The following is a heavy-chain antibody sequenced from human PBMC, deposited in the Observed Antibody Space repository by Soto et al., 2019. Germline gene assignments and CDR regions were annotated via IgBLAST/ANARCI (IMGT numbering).Heavy chain of an antibody. J-gene: IGHJ6*04. CDR3: ARLVLARVGYYDFWSGSETPTGLDV. CDR1: GGSISSYY. D-gene: IGHD3-3*01. Sequence: PSETLSLTCTVSGGSISSYYWSWIRQPPGKGLEWIGYIYYSGSTNYNPSLKSRVTISVDTSKNQFSLKLSSVTAADTAMYYCARLVLARVGYYDFWSGSETPTGLDVWGKGTTVTVSS. CDR2: IYYSGST. V-gene: IGHV4-59*08.